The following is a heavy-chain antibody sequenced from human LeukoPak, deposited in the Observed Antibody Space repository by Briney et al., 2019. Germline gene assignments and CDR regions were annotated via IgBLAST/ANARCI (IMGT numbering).Heavy chain of an antibody. J-gene: IGHJ3*02. Sequence: SETLSLTCTVSGGYISSYYWSWIRQPAGKGLERIGRIYTSGSTNYNPSLKSRVTMSVDTSKNQFSLKLSSVTAADTAVYYCARYCSSTSCLGAFDIWGQGTMVTVSS. V-gene: IGHV4-4*07. CDR3: ARYCSSTSCLGAFDI. D-gene: IGHD2-2*01. CDR2: IYTSGST. CDR1: GGYISSYY.